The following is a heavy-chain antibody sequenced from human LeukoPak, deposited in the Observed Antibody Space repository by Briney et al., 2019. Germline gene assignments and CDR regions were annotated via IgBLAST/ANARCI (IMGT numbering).Heavy chain of an antibody. Sequence: GGSLRLSCAASGFTFSSYGMHWVRQAPGKGLEWVAVIWYDGSNKYYADSVKGRFTISRDNSKNTLYLQMNSLRAEDTAVYYCARGAATVTTFLDYRGQGTLVTVSS. CDR1: GFTFSSYG. CDR2: IWYDGSNK. CDR3: ARGAATVTTFLDY. D-gene: IGHD4-17*01. V-gene: IGHV3-33*01. J-gene: IGHJ4*02.